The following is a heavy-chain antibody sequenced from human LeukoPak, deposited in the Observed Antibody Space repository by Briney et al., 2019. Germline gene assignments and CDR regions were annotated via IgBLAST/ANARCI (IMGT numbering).Heavy chain of an antibody. V-gene: IGHV3-21*01. J-gene: IGHJ4*02. Sequence: PGGSLRLSCAASGFTFSSYSMNWVRQAPGQGLEWVPSMSSTSTFIYYADSVKGRFTISRDNAKDSLYLQMNSLTAVDTAVYYCASSLYYDSSGYMRGLYYFDYWGQGTLVTVSS. CDR3: ASSLYYDSSGYMRGLYYFDY. CDR1: GFTFSSYS. D-gene: IGHD3-22*01. CDR2: MSSTSTFI.